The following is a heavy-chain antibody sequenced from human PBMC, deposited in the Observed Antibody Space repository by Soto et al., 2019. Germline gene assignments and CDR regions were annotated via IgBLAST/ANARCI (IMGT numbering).Heavy chain of an antibody. V-gene: IGHV4-39*01. CDR3: ATGIYEGSSGYYLDV. Sequence: LQLQESGPGLVKPSETLSLTCTVSGDSIRNVNYYWGWIRQPPGKGLEWIVSRYDDGSTFYNPSLKGRVTVPTDTSKKQFSLKRTSVTAADKSVYYYATGIYEGSSGYYLDVWGQRNMVTVSS. CDR2: RYDDGST. J-gene: IGHJ4*02. D-gene: IGHD3-22*01. CDR1: GDSIRNVNYY.